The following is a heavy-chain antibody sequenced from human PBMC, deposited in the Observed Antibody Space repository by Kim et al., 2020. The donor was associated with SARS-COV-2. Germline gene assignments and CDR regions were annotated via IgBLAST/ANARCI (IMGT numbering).Heavy chain of an antibody. V-gene: IGHV4-34*01. CDR1: GGSFSGYY. CDR2: INHSGST. CDR3: ARGRESAPRHIVVVPAATDFDY. Sequence: SETMSLTCAVYGGSFSGYYWSWIRQPPGKGLEWIGEINHSGSTNYNPSLKSRVTISVDTSKNQFSLKLSSVTAADTAVYYCARGRESAPRHIVVVPAATDFDYWGQGTLVTVSS. D-gene: IGHD2-2*01. J-gene: IGHJ4*02.